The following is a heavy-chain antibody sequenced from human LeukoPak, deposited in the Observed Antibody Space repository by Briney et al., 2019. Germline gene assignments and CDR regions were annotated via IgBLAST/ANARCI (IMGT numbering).Heavy chain of an antibody. J-gene: IGHJ6*03. CDR2: MYYSGST. CDR1: GGSISSYY. D-gene: IGHD2-2*01. V-gene: IGHV4-59*08. CDR3: ARHALGIVVVPAAISYYYYYMDV. Sequence: SETLSLTCTVSGGSISSYYWSWIRQPPGKGLEWIGYMYYSGSTHYNPSLKSRVTISVDTSKNQFSLKLSSVTAADTAVYYCARHALGIVVVPAAISYYYYYMDVWGKGTTVTVSS.